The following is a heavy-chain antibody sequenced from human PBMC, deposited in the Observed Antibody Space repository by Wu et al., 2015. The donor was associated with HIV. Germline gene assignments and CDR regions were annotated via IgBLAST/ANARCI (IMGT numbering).Heavy chain of an antibody. CDR3: ARGPSGYGDYYYYYGMDV. J-gene: IGHJ6*02. Sequence: EVKKPWASVKVSCKASGYTFTSYDINWVRQATGQGLEWMGWMNPNSGNTGYAQKFQGRVTMTRNTSISTAYMELSSLRSEDTAVYYCARGPSGYGDYYYYYGMDVWGQGTTVTVSS. V-gene: IGHV1-8*01. CDR1: GYTFTSYD. D-gene: IGHD4/OR15-4a*01. CDR2: MNPNSGNT.